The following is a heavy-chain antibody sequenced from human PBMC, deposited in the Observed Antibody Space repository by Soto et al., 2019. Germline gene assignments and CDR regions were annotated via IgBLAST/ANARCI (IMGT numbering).Heavy chain of an antibody. Sequence: GASVKVSCKASGYTFSSYDINWVRQATGQGLEWMGWMNPNSGNTGYAQKFQGRVTMTRNTSISTAYMELNSLRSDDTAVYYCARQFHRGMGTPGSFPFDVWGQGTKVTVSS. CDR2: MNPNSGNT. CDR1: GYTFSSYD. CDR3: ARQFHRGMGTPGSFPFDV. D-gene: IGHD2-15*01. J-gene: IGHJ3*01. V-gene: IGHV1-8*01.